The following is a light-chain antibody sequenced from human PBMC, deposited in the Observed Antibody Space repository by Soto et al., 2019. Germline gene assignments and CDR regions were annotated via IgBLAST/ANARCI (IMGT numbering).Light chain of an antibody. CDR2: EVT. J-gene: IGLJ2*01. V-gene: IGLV2-14*01. CDR1: SGDIGANDY. Sequence: QSALTQPASVSGSPGQSITISCTGTSGDIGANDYVSWYQQHPGKAPKLMIFEVTNRPSGVPNRFSGSKSGKTASLTISRLQTEDEADYYCSSYTTKNDLIFGGGTKVTVL. CDR3: SSYTTKNDLI.